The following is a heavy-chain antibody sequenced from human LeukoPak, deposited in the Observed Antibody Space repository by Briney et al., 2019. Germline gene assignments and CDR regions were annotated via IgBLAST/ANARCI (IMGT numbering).Heavy chain of an antibody. Sequence: GGSLRLSCATSGFTFSSYAMSWVRQAPGKGLEWVSSISGSGGNTYYADSVKGRFTISRDNAKNSLYLQTNSLRAEDTAVYYCARGARITMVRGVIDYWGQGTLVTVSS. D-gene: IGHD3-10*01. CDR1: GFTFSSYA. CDR2: ISGSGGNT. V-gene: IGHV3-23*01. J-gene: IGHJ4*02. CDR3: ARGARITMVRGVIDY.